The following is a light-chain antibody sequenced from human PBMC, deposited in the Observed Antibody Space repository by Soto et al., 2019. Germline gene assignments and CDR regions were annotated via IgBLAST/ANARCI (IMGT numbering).Light chain of an antibody. V-gene: IGLV2-11*01. J-gene: IGLJ3*02. CDR1: SSDVGSYDY. CDR3: CSYGGYFWV. CDR2: DVT. Sequence: QSALTQPRSVSGSPGQSVTISCTGTSSDVGSYDYVSWFQHHPGKVPKLMIYDVTKRPSGVPDRFSASKSGNTASLTISGLQAEDEADYYCCSYGGYFWVFGGGTKLTVL.